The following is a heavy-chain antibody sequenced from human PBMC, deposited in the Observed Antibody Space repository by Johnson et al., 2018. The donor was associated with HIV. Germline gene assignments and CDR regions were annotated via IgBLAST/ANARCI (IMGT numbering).Heavy chain of an antibody. Sequence: EVQLVESGGGLVQPGGSLRLSCAASGFTFDDYGMSWVRQAPGKGLEWVSGIDWSGGRTGYADSVKGRFTISRDNAKNSLYMQMDSLRAEDTALYYCARRGGYCSGNPAAWGAFDVWGQGTMVTVSS. J-gene: IGHJ3*01. CDR1: GFTFDDYG. CDR2: IDWSGGRT. CDR3: ARRGGYCSGNPAAWGAFDV. D-gene: IGHD2-15*01. V-gene: IGHV3-20*04.